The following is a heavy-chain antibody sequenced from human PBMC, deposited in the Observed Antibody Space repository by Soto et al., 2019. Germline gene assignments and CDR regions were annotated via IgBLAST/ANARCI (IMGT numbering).Heavy chain of an antibody. CDR1: GFTFSSYG. CDR2: ISYDGSNK. D-gene: IGHD6-19*01. CDR3: AKGRASSGWYYYYYGMDV. Sequence: GGSLRLSCAASGFTFSSYGMHWVRQAPGKGLEWAAVISYDGSNKYYADSVKGRFTISRDNSKNTLYLQMNSLRAEDTAVYYCAKGRASSGWYYYYYGMDVWGQGTTVTVSS. V-gene: IGHV3-30*18. J-gene: IGHJ6*02.